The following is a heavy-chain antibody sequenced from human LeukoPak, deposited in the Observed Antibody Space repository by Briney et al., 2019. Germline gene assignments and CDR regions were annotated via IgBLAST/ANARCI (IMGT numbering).Heavy chain of an antibody. CDR2: INHSGST. Sequence: PSETLSLTCAVYGGSFSGYYWSWIRQPPGKGLEWIGEINHSGSTNYNPSLKSRVTISVDTSKNQFSLKLSSVTAADTAVYYCARVKVVVVVAATSIDAFDIWGQGTMVTVSS. CDR1: GGSFSGYY. D-gene: IGHD2-15*01. CDR3: ARVKVVVVVAATSIDAFDI. V-gene: IGHV4-34*01. J-gene: IGHJ3*02.